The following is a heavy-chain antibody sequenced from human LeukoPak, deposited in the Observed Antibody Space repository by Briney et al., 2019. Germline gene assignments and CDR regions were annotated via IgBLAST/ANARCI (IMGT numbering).Heavy chain of an antibody. D-gene: IGHD1-26*01. CDR3: IVGIDY. CDR1: GFTISSYW. J-gene: IGHJ4*02. CDR2: VNSDGSNT. V-gene: IGHV3-74*01. Sequence: GGSLRLSCAASGFTISSYWMHWVRQAPGKGLVWASHVNSDGSNTNYADSVKGRFTISRDNAKNTLYLQMNSLRAEDTAVYYCIVGIDYWGQGTLVTVSS.